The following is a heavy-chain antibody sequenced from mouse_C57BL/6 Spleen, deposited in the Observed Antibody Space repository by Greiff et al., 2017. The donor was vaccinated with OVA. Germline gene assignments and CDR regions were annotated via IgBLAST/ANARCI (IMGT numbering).Heavy chain of an antibody. V-gene: IGHV1-20*01. CDR1: GYSFTGYF. D-gene: IGHD1-1*01. Sequence: EVQLQQSGPELVKPGDSVKISCKASGYSFTGYFMNWVMQSHGKSLEWIGRINPYNGDTFYNQKFKGKATLTVDKSSSTAHMELRSLTSEDSAVYYCARYYGSSSYFDYWGQGTTLTVSS. CDR2: INPYNGDT. CDR3: ARYYGSSSYFDY. J-gene: IGHJ2*01.